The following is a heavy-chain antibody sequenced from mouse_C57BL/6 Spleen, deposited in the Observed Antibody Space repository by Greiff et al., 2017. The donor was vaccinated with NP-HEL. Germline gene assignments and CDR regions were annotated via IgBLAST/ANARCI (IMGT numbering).Heavy chain of an antibody. CDR1: GYSFTDYN. Sequence: EVQLQQSGPELVKPGASVKISCKASGYSFTDYNMNWVKQSNGKSLEWIGVITPKYGTTSYTQKFKGKATFTVDQSSSTAYMQLNSLTSDDSAVYYCARLGGAMDYWGQGTSVTVSS. V-gene: IGHV1-39*01. CDR2: ITPKYGTT. CDR3: ARLGGAMDY. D-gene: IGHD4-1*01. J-gene: IGHJ4*01.